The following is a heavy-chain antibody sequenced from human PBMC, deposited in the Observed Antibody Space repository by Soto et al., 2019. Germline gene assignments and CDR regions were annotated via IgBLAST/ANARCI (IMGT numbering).Heavy chain of an antibody. J-gene: IGHJ4*02. CDR3: AKDTGLGDYSFDY. CDR1: GFTFSSYG. CDR2: ISYDGSNK. Sequence: GGSLRLSCAASGFTFSSYGMHWVRQAPGKGLEWVAVISYDGSNKYYADSVKGRFTISRDNSKNTLYLQMNSLRAEDTAVYYCAKDTGLGDYSFDYWGQGTLVTVSS. D-gene: IGHD4-4*01. V-gene: IGHV3-30*18.